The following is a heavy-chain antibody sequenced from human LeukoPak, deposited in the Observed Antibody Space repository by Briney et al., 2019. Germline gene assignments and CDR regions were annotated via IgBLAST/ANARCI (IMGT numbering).Heavy chain of an antibody. CDR3: ARVEAAYDAFDI. V-gene: IGHV3-74*01. J-gene: IGHJ3*02. CDR1: GFSFSNYW. Sequence: GGSLRLSCAASGFSFSNYWIYWVRQAPVKGLVWVSRINGDGTITTYADSVRGRFAISRDNSKNTVYIQMNSLRAEDTAVYYCARVEAAYDAFDIWGQGTMVTVSS. CDR2: INGDGTIT. D-gene: IGHD6-25*01.